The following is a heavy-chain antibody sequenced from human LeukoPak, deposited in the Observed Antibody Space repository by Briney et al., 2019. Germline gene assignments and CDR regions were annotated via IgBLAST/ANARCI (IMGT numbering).Heavy chain of an antibody. D-gene: IGHD2-21*02. CDR2: IRKDGREK. Sequence: GGSLRLSCAASGFSFTTYNMHWVRQAPGKGLEWVAFIRKDGREKYYADSVKGRFTISRDNSKNTLYLQMNSLRPEDTAAYYCAKDSDWAIDYWGQGALVTVSS. CDR3: AKDSDWAIDY. J-gene: IGHJ4*02. CDR1: GFSFTTYN. V-gene: IGHV3-30*02.